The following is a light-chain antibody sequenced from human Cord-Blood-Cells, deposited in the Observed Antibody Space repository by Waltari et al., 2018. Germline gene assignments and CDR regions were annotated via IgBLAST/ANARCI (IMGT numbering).Light chain of an antibody. Sequence: QSVLTQPPSASGTPGQRVTLACSGSSSNIGSNYVYWYQQLPGTAPKLLIYRTNQRPSGVPARFSGSKSGTSASLAISGLRSEDEADYYCAAWDDSLSGWVFGGGTKLTVL. V-gene: IGLV1-47*01. CDR3: AAWDDSLSGWV. CDR1: SSNIGSNY. J-gene: IGLJ3*02. CDR2: RTN.